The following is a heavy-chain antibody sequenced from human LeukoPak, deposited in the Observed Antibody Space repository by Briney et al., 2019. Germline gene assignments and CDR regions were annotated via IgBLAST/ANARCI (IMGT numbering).Heavy chain of an antibody. CDR3: ARGGVLLWFGELLPNYYYMDV. V-gene: IGHV4-59*12. CDR2: IYYSGST. CDR1: DVSISSSY. J-gene: IGHJ6*03. Sequence: PSETLSLTCSVSDVSISSSYWSWIRQPPGKGLEWIGYIYYSGSTHYNPSLKSRLTISVDTSKNQFSLKLSSVTAADTAVYYCARGGVLLWFGELLPNYYYMDVWGKGTTVTVSS. D-gene: IGHD3-10*01.